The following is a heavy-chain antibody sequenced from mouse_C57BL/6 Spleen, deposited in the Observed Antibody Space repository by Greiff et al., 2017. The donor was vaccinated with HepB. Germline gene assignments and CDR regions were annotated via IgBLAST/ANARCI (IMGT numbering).Heavy chain of an antibody. CDR3: ARTLITTVVATDYYAMDY. CDR2: ISSGSSTI. J-gene: IGHJ4*01. CDR1: GFTFSDYG. D-gene: IGHD1-1*01. V-gene: IGHV5-17*01. Sequence: EVHLVESGGGLVKPGGSLKLSCAASGFTFSDYGMHWVRQAPEKGLEWVAYISSGSSTIYYADTVKGRFTISRDNAKNTLFLQMTSLRSEDTAMYYCARTLITTVVATDYYAMDYWGQGTSVTVSS.